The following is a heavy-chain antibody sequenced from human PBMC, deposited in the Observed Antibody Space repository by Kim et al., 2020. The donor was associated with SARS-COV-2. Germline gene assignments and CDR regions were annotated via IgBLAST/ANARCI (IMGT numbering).Heavy chain of an antibody. CDR3: ARGIDNGDRRYNWFDP. J-gene: IGHJ5*01. Sequence: SETLSLTCDVYGWSLSGVYWSWIRQPPGKGLEWIGEINQSGSANYNPSLKSRVIMSLDTSKNQFSLKVKSVTAADTAVYYCARGIDNGDRRYNWFDPWGRGNLVTVSS. D-gene: IGHD4-17*01. V-gene: IGHV4-34*01. CDR2: INQSGSA. CDR1: GWSLSGVY.